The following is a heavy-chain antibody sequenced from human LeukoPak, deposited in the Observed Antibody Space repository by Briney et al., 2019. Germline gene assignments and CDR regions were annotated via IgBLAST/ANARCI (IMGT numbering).Heavy chain of an antibody. CDR1: GGSISSYY. Sequence: PSETLSLTCTVSGGSISSYYWSWIRQPPGKGLEWIGYIYYSGSTNYNPSLKSRVTISVDTSKNQFSLKLSSVTAADTAVYYCARDCSSTSWYRYRAFDIWGQGTMVTVSS. CDR2: IYYSGST. CDR3: ARDCSSTSWYRYRAFDI. V-gene: IGHV4-59*01. J-gene: IGHJ3*02. D-gene: IGHD2-2*02.